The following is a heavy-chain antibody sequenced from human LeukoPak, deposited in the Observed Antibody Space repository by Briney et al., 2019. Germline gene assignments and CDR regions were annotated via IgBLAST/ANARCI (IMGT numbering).Heavy chain of an antibody. D-gene: IGHD2-21*01. Sequence: SETLSLTCAVYGGSFSGYYWSWIRQPPGKGLEWIGEINHSGSTNYNPSLKSRVTISVDTSKNQFSLKLSSVTAADTAVYYCARGSCCDYWGQGTLVTVSS. CDR1: GGSFSGYY. V-gene: IGHV4-34*01. CDR2: INHSGST. J-gene: IGHJ4*02. CDR3: ARGSCCDY.